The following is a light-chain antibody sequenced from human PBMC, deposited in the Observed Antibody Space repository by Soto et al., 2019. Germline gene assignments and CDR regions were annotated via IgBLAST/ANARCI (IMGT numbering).Light chain of an antibody. Sequence: QSVLTQPASVSGSPGQSITISCTGTSSDIGDYNFVSWYQQHPDIAPKLMIYDVSKRPSGVSHRFSASKSGNTASLTISGLHTEDEADYYCSSYTSSSTLLFGTGTKVTVL. CDR1: SSDIGDYNF. V-gene: IGLV2-14*01. CDR2: DVS. CDR3: SSYTSSSTLL. J-gene: IGLJ1*01.